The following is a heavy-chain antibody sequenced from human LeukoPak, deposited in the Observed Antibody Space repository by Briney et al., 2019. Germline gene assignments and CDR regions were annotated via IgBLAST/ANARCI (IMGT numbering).Heavy chain of an antibody. CDR3: ARELYYGSGFDY. V-gene: IGHV3-66*01. Sequence: GGSLRLSCAASGFTVSSNYMSWVRQAPGKGLEWVSVIYSGGSTYYADSVKGRFTISRDNSKNTLYLQMNSLRAEDTAVYYCARELYYGSGFDYWGQGTLVTVSS. CDR2: IYSGGST. J-gene: IGHJ4*02. CDR1: GFTVSSNY. D-gene: IGHD3-10*01.